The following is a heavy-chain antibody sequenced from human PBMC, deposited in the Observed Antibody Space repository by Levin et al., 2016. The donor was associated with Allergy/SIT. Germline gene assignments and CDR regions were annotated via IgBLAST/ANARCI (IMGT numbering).Heavy chain of an antibody. Sequence: GGSLRLSCAASGFTFDDYDMYWVRQVPGKGLEWVSGINWDSGSVGYADSVKGRFTISRDNAKNSLYLQMNSLRAEDTALYYCANGYCSGGSCRIDCWGQGTLVTVSS. D-gene: IGHD2-15*01. V-gene: IGHV3-9*01. CDR2: INWDSGSV. J-gene: IGHJ4*02. CDR1: GFTFDDYD. CDR3: ANGYCSGGSCRIDC.